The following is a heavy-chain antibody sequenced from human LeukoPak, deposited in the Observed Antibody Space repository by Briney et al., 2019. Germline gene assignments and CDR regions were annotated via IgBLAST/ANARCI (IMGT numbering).Heavy chain of an antibody. V-gene: IGHV3-30*02. CDR2: IRYDGSNK. CDR1: GFTFSSYA. D-gene: IGHD1-26*01. CDR3: AKSYIGVVGATLDY. J-gene: IGHJ4*02. Sequence: GGSLRLSCAASGFTFSSYAMSWVRQAPGKGLEWVAFIRYDGSNKYYADSVKGRFTISRDNSKNTLYLQMNSLRAEDTAVYYCAKSYIGVVGATLDYWGQGTLVTVSS.